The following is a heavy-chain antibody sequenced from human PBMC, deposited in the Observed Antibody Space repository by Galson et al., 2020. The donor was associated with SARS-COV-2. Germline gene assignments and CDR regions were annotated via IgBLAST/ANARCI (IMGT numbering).Heavy chain of an antibody. CDR2: INTNTGNP. V-gene: IGHV7-4-1*02. CDR3: ARDQDYGSGHHYGLDV. Sequence: GESLKISCKASGYTFTRYAMNWVRQAPGQGLEYMGWINTNTGNPTYAQGFTGRFVFSLDTSVSTTYLQISSLKADDTAVYYCARDQDYGSGHHYGLDVWGQGTTVTVS. D-gene: IGHD3-10*01. CDR1: GYTFTRYA. J-gene: IGHJ6*02.